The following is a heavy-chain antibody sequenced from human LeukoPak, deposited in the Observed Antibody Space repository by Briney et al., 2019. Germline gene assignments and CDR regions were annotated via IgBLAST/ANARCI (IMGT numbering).Heavy chain of an antibody. D-gene: IGHD3-3*01. J-gene: IGHJ3*02. V-gene: IGHV3-23*01. CDR3: ARRGTIFGVVGAFDI. Sequence: GGTLRLSCAASGFTFSSYGMSWVRQAPGKGLEWVSAISGSGGSTSYADSVKGRFTISRDNAKNTLYLQMNSLRAEDTAVYYCARRGTIFGVVGAFDIWGQGTMVTVSS. CDR1: GFTFSSYG. CDR2: ISGSGGST.